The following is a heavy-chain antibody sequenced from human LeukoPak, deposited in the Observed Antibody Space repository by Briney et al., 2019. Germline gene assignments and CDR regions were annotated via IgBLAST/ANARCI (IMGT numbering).Heavy chain of an antibody. V-gene: IGHV1-2*02. Sequence: ASVKASCKASGYTFTGYYIHWVRQAPGQGLEWMGWIHPNNGATNYAQNFQGRVTMTRDTSISTAYMELSRLRSDDTAVYYCARYSSSSPFDYWGQGTLVTVSS. J-gene: IGHJ4*02. CDR1: GYTFTGYY. CDR2: IHPNNGAT. CDR3: ARYSSSSPFDY. D-gene: IGHD6-6*01.